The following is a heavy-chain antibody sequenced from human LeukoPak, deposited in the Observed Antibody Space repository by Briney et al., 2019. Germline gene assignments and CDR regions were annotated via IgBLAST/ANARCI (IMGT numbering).Heavy chain of an antibody. CDR1: GYSFTNYW. Sequence: GESLKISCKGSGYSFTNYWIGWVRQMPGKGLEWMGIIYPGDSDTRYSPSFQGQVTFSADKSISTTYLQWSNMKASDTAMYYCARLPGYCTGGSCYFDYWGQGTLVTVSS. CDR3: ARLPGYCTGGSCYFDY. J-gene: IGHJ4*02. CDR2: IYPGDSDT. D-gene: IGHD2-15*01. V-gene: IGHV5-51*01.